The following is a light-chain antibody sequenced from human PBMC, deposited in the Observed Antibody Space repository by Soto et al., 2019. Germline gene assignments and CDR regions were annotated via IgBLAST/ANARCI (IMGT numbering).Light chain of an antibody. Sequence: QSVLTQPASVSGSPGQSITIYCTGTSSDIGHYDYVSWYQQHPGKAPKLMIYHVTYRPSGGSNRYSGSKSGNSASLIISGLQADDEADYYCCSISARDTYVFGSGTKLTVL. V-gene: IGLV2-14*03. CDR2: HVT. J-gene: IGLJ1*01. CDR3: CSISARDTYV. CDR1: SSDIGHYDY.